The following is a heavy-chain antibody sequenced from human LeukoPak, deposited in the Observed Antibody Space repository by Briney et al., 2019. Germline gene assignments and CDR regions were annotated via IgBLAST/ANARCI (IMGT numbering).Heavy chain of an antibody. Sequence: SGGSLRLSCAASGFTFSSYEMNWVRQAPGKGLEWVSYISSSGSTIYYADSVKGRFTISRDNAKNSLYLQMNSLRAEDTAIYYCARDRGGERWFDPWGQGTLVTVSS. J-gene: IGHJ5*02. CDR2: ISSSGSTI. V-gene: IGHV3-48*03. CDR1: GFTFSSYE. CDR3: ARDRGGERWFDP. D-gene: IGHD3-16*01.